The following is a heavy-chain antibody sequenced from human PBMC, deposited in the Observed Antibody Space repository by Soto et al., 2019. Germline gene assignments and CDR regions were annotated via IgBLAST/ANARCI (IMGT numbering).Heavy chain of an antibody. J-gene: IGHJ6*02. CDR3: ARGAVAGDYYYYYGMDV. V-gene: IGHV1-18*01. D-gene: IGHD6-19*01. CDR1: GYTFTSYG. Sequence: GASVKVSCKASGYTFTSYGVSWVRQAPGQGLEWMGWISAYNGNTKYAQILQGRVTMTTDTPTSTAYMELRSLRSDDTAVYFCARGAVAGDYYYYYGMDVWGQGTTVTVSS. CDR2: ISAYNGNT.